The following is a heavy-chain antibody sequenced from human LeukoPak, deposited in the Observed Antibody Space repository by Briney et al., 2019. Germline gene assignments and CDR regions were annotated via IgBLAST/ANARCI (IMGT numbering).Heavy chain of an antibody. CDR1: GYTFTGYY. V-gene: IGHV1-2*02. J-gene: IGHJ6*03. Sequence: ASVKVSCKASGYTFTGYYMHWVRQAPGQGLEGMGWINPNSGGTNCAPKFQGRVTMTRDTSISKAYMELSRLRSDDTAVYYCAREGPTGAAMLDYYYMDVWGKGTTVTVSS. CDR3: AREGPTGAAMLDYYYMDV. CDR2: INPNSGGT. D-gene: IGHD2-2*01.